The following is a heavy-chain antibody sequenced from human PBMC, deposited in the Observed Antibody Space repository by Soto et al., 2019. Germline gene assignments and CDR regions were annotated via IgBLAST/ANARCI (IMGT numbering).Heavy chain of an antibody. Sequence: PSETLSLTCAVYGGSFSGYYWTWIRQPPGKGLEWIGEINHSGSTNCNPSLKSRVTISVDTSKNQFSLRLNSVTAADTAVYYCARTKDSSSNYQYFRHWGQGTPVTVSS. J-gene: IGHJ1*01. CDR3: ARTKDSSSNYQYFRH. D-gene: IGHD6-13*01. CDR1: GGSFSGYY. CDR2: INHSGST. V-gene: IGHV4-34*01.